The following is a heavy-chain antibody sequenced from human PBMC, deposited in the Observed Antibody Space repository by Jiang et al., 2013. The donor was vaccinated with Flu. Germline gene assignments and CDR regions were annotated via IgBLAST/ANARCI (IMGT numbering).Heavy chain of an antibody. CDR3: ASASNWNDVYAFDM. D-gene: IGHD1-1*01. CDR2: IIPILGIP. Sequence: PGSSVKASCQASGGIFSSFVLTWVRQAPGQGLEWMGKIIPILGIPIYAQKFQGRLTITADKSMTTASMELSSLRPDDTAVYYCASASNWNDVYAFDMWGQGTTVTVSS. J-gene: IGHJ3*02. CDR1: GGIFSSFV. V-gene: IGHV1-69*04.